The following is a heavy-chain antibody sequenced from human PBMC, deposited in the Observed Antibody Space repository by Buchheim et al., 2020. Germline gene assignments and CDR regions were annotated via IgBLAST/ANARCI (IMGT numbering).Heavy chain of an antibody. D-gene: IGHD2-21*02. J-gene: IGHJ6*02. CDR3: ARDSSLAYCGGDRCRGGMDV. Sequence: QVQLQESGPGLVKPSQTLSLTCTVSGGSISSGDYYWSWIRQPPGKGLEWIGYIYYSGSTYYNPSLKRRVTISVDTSKNQFSLKLSSVTAADTAVYYCARDSSLAYCGGDRCRGGMDVWGQGTT. CDR1: GGSISSGDYY. V-gene: IGHV4-30-4*01. CDR2: IYYSGST.